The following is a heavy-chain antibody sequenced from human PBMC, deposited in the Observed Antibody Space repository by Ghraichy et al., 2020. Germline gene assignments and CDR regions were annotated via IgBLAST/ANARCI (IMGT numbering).Heavy chain of an antibody. CDR2: ISSYSTTI. V-gene: IGHV3-48*01. CDR3: AREVTHCSDTSCYAKSYFDS. D-gene: IGHD2-2*01. Sequence: GGSLRLSCEASGFNFSDYSLNWVRQAPGKGLEWLSYISSYSTTIYYTESVQGRFSISRDNAKSSLYLQMNNLRAEDTAVYYCAREVTHCSDTSCYAKSYFDSWGQGTRVTVSS. J-gene: IGHJ4*02. CDR1: GFNFSDYS.